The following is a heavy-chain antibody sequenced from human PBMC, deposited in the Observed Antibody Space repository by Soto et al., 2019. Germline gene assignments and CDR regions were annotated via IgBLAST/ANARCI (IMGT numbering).Heavy chain of an antibody. V-gene: IGHV3-7*01. Sequence: EVHLVESGGDLVQPGGSVGLSCVASGFAIYSYWMTWVRQVPGKGLEWVAKIKQDGSETSYVDSVKGRFTISRDNAKNSLYLQMESLRVEDTAIYYCARDNPGTYFDLWGQGTLVTVSS. CDR2: IKQDGSET. CDR1: GFAIYSYW. J-gene: IGHJ4*01. CDR3: ARDNPGTYFDL. D-gene: IGHD1-7*01.